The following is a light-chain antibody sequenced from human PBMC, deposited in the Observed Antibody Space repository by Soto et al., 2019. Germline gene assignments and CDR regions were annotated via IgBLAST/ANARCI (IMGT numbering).Light chain of an antibody. CDR3: QSYDSSLSGWV. CDR1: SSNIGAGYD. V-gene: IGLV1-40*01. J-gene: IGLJ3*02. Sequence: QAVLTQPPSVSGAPGQRVTISCTGSSSNIGAGYDVHWYQQLPGTAPKLLIYGNSNRPSGVPDRFSGSKSGTSASLAITGLQAEDDADYDCQSYDSSLSGWVFGGGTKVTVL. CDR2: GNS.